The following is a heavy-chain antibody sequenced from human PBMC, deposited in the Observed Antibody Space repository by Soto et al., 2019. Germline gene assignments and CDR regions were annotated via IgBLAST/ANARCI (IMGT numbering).Heavy chain of an antibody. CDR1: GGAIDRGGYY. V-gene: IGHV4-31*03. J-gene: IGHJ6*02. D-gene: IGHD7-27*01. CDR3: ARVGTSYARRGLDV. CDR2: IYYTGST. Sequence: SETLSLTCTVSGGAIDRGGYYWCWIRQHPGKGLEWIGYIYYTGSTYYNPSLKSRVSISIDTSKNQFSLELISVTAADTAVYYCARVGTSYARRGLDVWGQGTTVTVSS.